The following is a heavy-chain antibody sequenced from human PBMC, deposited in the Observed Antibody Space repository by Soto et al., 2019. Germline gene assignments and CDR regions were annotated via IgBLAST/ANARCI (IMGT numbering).Heavy chain of an antibody. V-gene: IGHV3-33*01. Sequence: QVQLVESGGGVVQPGRSLRLSCAASGFTFSSYGMHWVRQAPGKGLEWVAVIWYDGSNKYYADSVKGRFTISRDNSKNPLYLQMNSLRAEDTAVYYCARDPAGLYDILTGYYGYFDYWGQGTLVTVSS. CDR3: ARDPAGLYDILTGYYGYFDY. J-gene: IGHJ4*02. CDR1: GFTFSSYG. CDR2: IWYDGSNK. D-gene: IGHD3-9*01.